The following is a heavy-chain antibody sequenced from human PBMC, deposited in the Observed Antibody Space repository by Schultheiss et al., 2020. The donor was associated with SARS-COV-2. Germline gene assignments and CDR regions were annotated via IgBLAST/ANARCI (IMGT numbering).Heavy chain of an antibody. Sequence: SQTLSLTCTVSGSSISGYFWTWIRQPPGKGLEQVGNIYYTGITNYSPSLKSRITISVDTSKKQFSLRLGSVTAADTAVYYCARDQDYGRNAFDIWGQGTMVTVSS. D-gene: IGHD4/OR15-4a*01. CDR2: IYYTGIT. CDR3: ARDQDYGRNAFDI. V-gene: IGHV4-59*01. J-gene: IGHJ3*02. CDR1: GSSISGYF.